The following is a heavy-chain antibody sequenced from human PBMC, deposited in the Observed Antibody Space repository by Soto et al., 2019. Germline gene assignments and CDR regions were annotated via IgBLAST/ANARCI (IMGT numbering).Heavy chain of an antibody. J-gene: IGHJ4*02. CDR3: ASGWPAAPAEY. Sequence: PXXTLSLPCTVTGGSITSISYYWGCIRQPPGKGLEWIGSIYYSGSTYYNPSLKSRVTISVDTSKNQFSLKLRSVTAADTAVYYCASGWPAAPAEYWGQGTLVTVSS. D-gene: IGHD2-2*01. CDR2: IYYSGST. V-gene: IGHV4-39*01. CDR1: GGSITSISYY.